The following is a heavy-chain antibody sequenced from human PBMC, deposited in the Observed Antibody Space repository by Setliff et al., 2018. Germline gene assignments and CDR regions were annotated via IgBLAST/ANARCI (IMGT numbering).Heavy chain of an antibody. D-gene: IGHD2-2*01. CDR2: TIPIFGTA. V-gene: IGHV1-69*05. CDR1: GGTFSSYG. Sequence: GASVKVSCKAPGGTFSSYGISWVRQAPGQGLEWMGGTIPIFGTANYAHKFQGRVTIITDESTSTAYMELSSLRSEDTAVYYCARGIIGYCSSTSCYYLDYWGQGTLVTVSS. J-gene: IGHJ4*02. CDR3: ARGIIGYCSSTSCYYLDY.